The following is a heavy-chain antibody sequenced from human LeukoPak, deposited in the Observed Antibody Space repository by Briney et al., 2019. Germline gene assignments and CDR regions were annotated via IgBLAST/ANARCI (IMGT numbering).Heavy chain of an antibody. CDR3: ARLKLGAYFDI. J-gene: IGHJ2*01. CDR1: GVSTSSDY. V-gene: IGHV4-59*08. CDR2: VYNSGDT. D-gene: IGHD3-16*01. Sequence: SETLSRTCTGSGVSTSSDYWSWIRQSPGQGLEGGGYVYNSGDTGKNPSLKSRVTILLDKSKNQCSLKLTSVSAADTAVYYCARLKLGAYFDIWGRGTLVTVSS.